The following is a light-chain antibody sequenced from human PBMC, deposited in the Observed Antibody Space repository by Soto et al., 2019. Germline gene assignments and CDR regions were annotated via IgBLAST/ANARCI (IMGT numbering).Light chain of an antibody. J-gene: IGKJ1*01. V-gene: IGKV3-20*01. CDR1: QSVSSSR. CDR3: QEYRSSRWT. CDR2: GES. Sequence: IFVTNSPVTXWLTTVKRATLSCRASQSVSSSRVAWYRKKPGQDXRXXXYGESTRATGIQDRFSGSGSGTEFTLTISSVEPEDFAVYYCQEYRSSRWTFGEGTKVDI.